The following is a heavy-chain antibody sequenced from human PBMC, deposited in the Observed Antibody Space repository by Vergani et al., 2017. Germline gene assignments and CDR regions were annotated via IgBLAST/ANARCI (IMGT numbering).Heavy chain of an antibody. CDR3: AKGVYGDYNWFDP. CDR2: ISWNSGSI. V-gene: IGHV3-9*01. Sequence: EVQLLESGGGLVQPGGSLRLSCAASGFTFDDYAMHWVRQAPGKGLEWVSGISWNSGSIGYADSVKGRFTISRDNAKNSLYLQMNSLRAEDTALYYCAKGVYGDYNWFDPWGQGTLVTVSS. CDR1: GFTFDDYA. D-gene: IGHD4-17*01. J-gene: IGHJ5*02.